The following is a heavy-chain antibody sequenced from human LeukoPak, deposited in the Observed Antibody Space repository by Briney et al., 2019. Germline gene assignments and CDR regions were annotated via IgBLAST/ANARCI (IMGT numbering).Heavy chain of an antibody. V-gene: IGHV3-30*02. CDR1: GFSFSSFG. D-gene: IGHD2-2*02. CDR3: AKHTASDS. J-gene: IGHJ5*01. CDR2: IRHDGSNK. Sequence: GGSLRLSCSASGFSFSSFGMHWVRQAPGKGLEWVAFIRHDGSNKFYGDSVRGRFTISRHNSENTLYLQMSSLRTDDTAFYYCAKHTASDSCGHGTLVTVSS.